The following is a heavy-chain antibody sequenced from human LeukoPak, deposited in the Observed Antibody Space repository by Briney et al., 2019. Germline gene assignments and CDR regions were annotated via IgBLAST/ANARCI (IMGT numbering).Heavy chain of an antibody. Sequence: GGSLRLSCVASGFTFSSYSMNWVRQAPGKGLEWVSSITTSSSYIYYADSVRGRFTTSRDDAKNSLYLQMNSLRAEDTAVYYCARDPAAAGTVWLDPWGQGTLVTVSS. D-gene: IGHD6-13*01. V-gene: IGHV3-21*01. J-gene: IGHJ5*02. CDR3: ARDPAAAGTVWLDP. CDR1: GFTFSSYS. CDR2: ITTSSSYI.